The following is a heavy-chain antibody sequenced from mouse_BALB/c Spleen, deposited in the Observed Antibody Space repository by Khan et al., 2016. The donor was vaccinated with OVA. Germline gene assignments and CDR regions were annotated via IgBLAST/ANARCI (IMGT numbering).Heavy chain of an antibody. CDR2: IFPGTGTT. Sequence: QVQLQQSGAELVKPGASVKLSCKTSGYTFTSYWIQWVKQRPGQGLGWIGQIFPGTGTTYYNENFKGKATLTVDTSSSTAYMQLSSLTTEDSAVYFCARGYFGNYEFDYWGQGTLVTVS. CDR1: GYTFTSYW. CDR3: ARGYFGNYEFDY. D-gene: IGHD2-1*01. V-gene: IGHV1S132*01. J-gene: IGHJ3*01.